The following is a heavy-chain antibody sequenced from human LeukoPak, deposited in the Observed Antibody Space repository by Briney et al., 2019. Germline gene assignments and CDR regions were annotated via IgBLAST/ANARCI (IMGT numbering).Heavy chain of an antibody. CDR3: AREVGRGTDMDV. V-gene: IGHV4-59*01. CDR1: GGSIRSYY. CDR2: IYYSGST. Sequence: GSLRLSCTVSGGSIRSYYWSWIRQPPGKGLEWIGYIYYSGSTNYNPSLKSRVTISVDTSKNQFSLKLSSVTAADTAVYYCAREVGRGTDMDVWGKGTTVTVSS. J-gene: IGHJ6*03.